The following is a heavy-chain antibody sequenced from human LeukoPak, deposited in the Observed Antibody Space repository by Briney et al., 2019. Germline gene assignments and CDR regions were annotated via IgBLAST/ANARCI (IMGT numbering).Heavy chain of an antibody. CDR2: MNPNSGNT. CDR3: AVLYRGSYSHDY. D-gene: IGHD1-26*01. V-gene: IGHV1-8*03. Sequence: ASVKVSCKASGYTFTSYNINWVRQATGQGLEWMGWMNPNSGNTGYAQKFQGRVTITRNTSISTAYMELSSLRSEDTAVYYCAVLYRGSYSHDYWGQGTLVTVSS. CDR1: GYTFTSYN. J-gene: IGHJ4*02.